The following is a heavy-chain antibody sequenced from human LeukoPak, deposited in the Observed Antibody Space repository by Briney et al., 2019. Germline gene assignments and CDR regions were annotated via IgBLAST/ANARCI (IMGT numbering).Heavy chain of an antibody. CDR1: GYTITGYY. CDR2: INPNSGGT. V-gene: IGHV1-2*02. Sequence: ASVKVSCKAFGYTITGYYIHWVRQAPGQGLEWMGWINPNSGGTKYAQKFQGRVTMTRDTSISTAYMELSGLRSDDTAVYYCARQWLGSQCFDPWGQGTLVTVSS. J-gene: IGHJ5*02. D-gene: IGHD6-19*01. CDR3: ARQWLGSQCFDP.